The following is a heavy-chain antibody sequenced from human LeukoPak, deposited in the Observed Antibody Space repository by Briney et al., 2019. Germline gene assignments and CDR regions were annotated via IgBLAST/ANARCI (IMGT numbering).Heavy chain of an antibody. Sequence: GGSLRLSCAASGFTFSSYAMSWVRQAPGRGLDWPSVPGVTGVTTYYADFVKGRFTISRDNSKNTLHLQMNSLRVEDTAVYHCAKEPREYCSSSSCPNWLDHWGQGTLVTVSS. J-gene: IGHJ5*02. V-gene: IGHV3-23*01. CDR3: AKEPREYCSSSSCPNWLDH. D-gene: IGHD2-2*01. CDR1: GFTFSSYA. CDR2: PGVTGVTT.